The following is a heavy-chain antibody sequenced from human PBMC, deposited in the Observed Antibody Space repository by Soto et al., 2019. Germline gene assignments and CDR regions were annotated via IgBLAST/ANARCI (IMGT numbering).Heavy chain of an antibody. CDR1: GFTFSSYA. J-gene: IGHJ4*02. Sequence: GGSLRLSCAASGFTFSSYAMSWVRQAPGKGLEWVSAISGSGGSTYYADSVKGRFTISRDNSKNTLYLQMNSLRAEDTAVYYCAKTPIPPPDILRYFDWSEDYWGQGTLVTVS. V-gene: IGHV3-23*01. CDR3: AKTPIPPPDILRYFDWSEDY. CDR2: ISGSGGST. D-gene: IGHD3-9*01.